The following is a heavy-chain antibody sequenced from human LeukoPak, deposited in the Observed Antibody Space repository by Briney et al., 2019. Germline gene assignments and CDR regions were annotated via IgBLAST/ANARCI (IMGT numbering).Heavy chain of an antibody. CDR2: NYFRENT. Sequence: SETLSLTCSVSSGSINSKTYNWRWIRHPPGKGLEWIGSNYFRENTYYHPSLKSRVIIQVDTSKIQFSLKVSSVTATDTAFYYCAKWDQLRNAYDIWGQGTMVTVSS. D-gene: IGHD1-26*01. CDR1: SGSINSKTYN. J-gene: IGHJ3*02. V-gene: IGHV4-39*07. CDR3: AKWDQLRNAYDI.